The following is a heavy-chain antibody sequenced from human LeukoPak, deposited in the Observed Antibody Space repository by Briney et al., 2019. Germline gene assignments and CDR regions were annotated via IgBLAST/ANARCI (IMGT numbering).Heavy chain of an antibody. Sequence: GGSLRLSCAASGFTFSSYAMSWVRQAPGKGLEWVSAISGSGGSTYYADSVKGRFTISRDNSKNTLYLQMNSLRAEDTAVYYCAKDMRFDWTPYYFDYWGQGTLVTVSS. CDR2: ISGSGGST. V-gene: IGHV3-23*01. D-gene: IGHD3-9*01. CDR3: AKDMRFDWTPYYFDY. CDR1: GFTFSSYA. J-gene: IGHJ4*02.